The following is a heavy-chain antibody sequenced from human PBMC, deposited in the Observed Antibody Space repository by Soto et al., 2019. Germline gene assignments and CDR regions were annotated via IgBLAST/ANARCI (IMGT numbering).Heavy chain of an antibody. CDR1: GYIFATSW. J-gene: IGHJ5*02. CDR2: IYPGDSRT. CDR3: ATRSFFSPVSDA. V-gene: IGHV5-51*01. Sequence: SLKISCKASGYIFATSWIGWVRQMPGKGLEWMGVIYPGDSRTRYNPSFQGQITISADKSITTAYLQWASLKASDSAMYYCATRSFFSPVSDAWGPGTLVTVSS. D-gene: IGHD1-26*01.